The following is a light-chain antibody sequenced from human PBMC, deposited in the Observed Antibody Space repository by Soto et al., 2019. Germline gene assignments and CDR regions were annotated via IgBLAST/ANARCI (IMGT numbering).Light chain of an antibody. J-gene: IGKJ1*01. CDR3: QQSYSSSWT. CDR1: QSISSY. Sequence: DIQMTQSPSSLSASAGDRVTITCRASQSISSYLNWYQQKPGKAPNLLIYAASSLQSGVPSRFSGSGSGTDFTLTISSLQPEDFATYYCQQSYSSSWTFGQGTTVEIK. V-gene: IGKV1-39*01. CDR2: AAS.